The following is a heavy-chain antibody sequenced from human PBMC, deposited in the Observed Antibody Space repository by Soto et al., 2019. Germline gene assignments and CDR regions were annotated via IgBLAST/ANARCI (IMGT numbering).Heavy chain of an antibody. CDR2: ISYDGRNK. CDR3: VGGYYFGDY. CDR1: GFTFSSYG. D-gene: IGHD3-22*01. V-gene: IGHV3-30*03. Sequence: QVQLVESGGGVVQPGRSLRLSCAASGFTFSSYGMHWVRLAPGKGLQWVAVISYDGRNKYYADSVKGRFTISRDNSKNTLYLQMNSLRAEDTAVYYCVGGYYFGDYWGQGTLVTVSS. J-gene: IGHJ4*02.